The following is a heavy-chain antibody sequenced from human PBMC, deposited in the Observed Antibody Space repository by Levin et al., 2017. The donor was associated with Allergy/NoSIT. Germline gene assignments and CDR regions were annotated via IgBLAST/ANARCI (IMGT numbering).Heavy chain of an antibody. CDR1: GYTFTGYY. Sequence: ASVKVSCKASGYTFTGYYMHWVRQAPGQGLEWMGRINPNSGGTNYAQKFQGRVTMTRDTSISTAYMELSRLRSDDTAVYYCVREGYYYDSSGYYSGPRYFFDYWGQGTLVTVSS. J-gene: IGHJ4*02. CDR2: INPNSGGT. D-gene: IGHD3-22*01. V-gene: IGHV1-2*06. CDR3: VREGYYYDSSGYYSGPRYFFDY.